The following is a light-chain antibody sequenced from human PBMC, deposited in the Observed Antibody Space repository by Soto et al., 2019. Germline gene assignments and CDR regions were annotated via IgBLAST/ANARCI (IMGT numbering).Light chain of an antibody. CDR2: EVS. CDR1: SSDVGGYNY. Sequence: QSALTQPASVSGSPGQSITISCTGTSSDVGGYNYVSWYQQHPGKAPKLMIYEVSNRPSGVSNRFSGSKSGNTASLTISGLQAEDEADYYCSSYTSSSTTFSGGTKLTVL. CDR3: SSYTSSSTT. V-gene: IGLV2-14*01. J-gene: IGLJ2*01.